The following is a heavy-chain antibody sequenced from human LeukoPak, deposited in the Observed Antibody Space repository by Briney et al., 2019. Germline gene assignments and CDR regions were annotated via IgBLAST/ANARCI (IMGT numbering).Heavy chain of an antibody. CDR3: ASPGYRSGRNY. Sequence: GGSLRLSCAASGFTFSSYSMNWVRLAQGKGLERVSSISSSSSYIYYADSVKGRCTISRDNAKNSLYLQMNSLRAEDTAVYYCASPGYRSGRNYWGQGTLVTVSS. D-gene: IGHD6-19*01. V-gene: IGHV3-21*01. CDR2: ISSSSSYI. J-gene: IGHJ4*02. CDR1: GFTFSSYS.